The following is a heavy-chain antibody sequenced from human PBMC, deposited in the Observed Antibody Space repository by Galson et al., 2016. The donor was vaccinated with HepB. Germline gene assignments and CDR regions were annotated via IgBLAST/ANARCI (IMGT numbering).Heavy chain of an antibody. D-gene: IGHD6-13*01. Sequence: ETLSLTCTVSGGSINSYYWSWIRQSVGKGLEWIGRIYSSGHTNYNPSLKSRATMTVDRSKKQVSLEVSSVTAADTAVYYCARDMESSIWPGWFDPWGQGILVTVSS. CDR3: ARDMESSIWPGWFDP. CDR2: IYSSGHT. J-gene: IGHJ5*02. V-gene: IGHV4-4*07. CDR1: GGSINSYY.